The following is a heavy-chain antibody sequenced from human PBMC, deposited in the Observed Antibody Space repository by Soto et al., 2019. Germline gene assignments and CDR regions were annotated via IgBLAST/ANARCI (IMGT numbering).Heavy chain of an antibody. CDR1: GYTFTSYF. V-gene: IGHV1-46*01. J-gene: IGHJ5*02. CDR2: INPSDGST. Sequence: QVQLVQSGAEVKKPGTSVKVSCKASGYTFTSYFLHWVRQAPGQRLEWRGIINPSDGSTSYEQKFQGRLTPTTDSSTSTVYIDLSSLTSEDKAVYYCARSRTYRAPVDPWGQGTLVTVSS. CDR3: ARSRTYRAPVDP.